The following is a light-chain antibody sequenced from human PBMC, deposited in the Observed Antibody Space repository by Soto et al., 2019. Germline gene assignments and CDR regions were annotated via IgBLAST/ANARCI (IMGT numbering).Light chain of an antibody. V-gene: IGKV1-12*01. CDR3: QQTSSFPLT. CDR1: QGITSW. J-gene: IGKJ4*01. Sequence: DIQMTQSPSSVSASVGDSLTITCRASQGITSWVAWYQHKPGRAPKLLIYAASRLQSGVPSRFSGSGSGTDFTLTISSLQPEDFGTYYCQQTSSFPLTLVGGTKVEIK. CDR2: AAS.